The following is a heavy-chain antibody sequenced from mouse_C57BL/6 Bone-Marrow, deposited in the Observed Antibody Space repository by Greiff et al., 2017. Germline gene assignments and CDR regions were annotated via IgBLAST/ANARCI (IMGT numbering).Heavy chain of an antibody. CDR2: IRSKSSNYAT. CDR1: GFTFNTYA. D-gene: IGHD3-2*02. J-gene: IGHJ3*01. V-gene: IGHV10-3*01. Sequence: EVMLVESGGGLVQPKGSLKLSCAASGFTFNTYAMHWVRQAPGKGLEWVARIRSKSSNYATYYADSVKDRFTISRDDSQSMLYLQMNNLKTEDTAMYYCVRQTAQATWDWFAYWGQGTLVTVSA. CDR3: VRQTAQATWDWFAY.